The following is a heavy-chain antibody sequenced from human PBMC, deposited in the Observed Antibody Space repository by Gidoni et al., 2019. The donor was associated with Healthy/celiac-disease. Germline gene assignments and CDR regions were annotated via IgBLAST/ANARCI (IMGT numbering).Heavy chain of an antibody. V-gene: IGHV2-70*01. CDR2: IDWDDDK. D-gene: IGHD6-13*01. J-gene: IGHJ4*02. Sequence: QLTFRVSGPALVNPTQTLTLTCTFSGFPLTTSGMCVRWFRQPPGKALEWLALIDWDDDKYSSTSLKTRLTISKDTSKSQVVLTMTNMDPVDTATYYCARIWDSSSSGPFDYWGQGTLVTVSS. CDR1: GFPLTTSGMC. CDR3: ARIWDSSSSGPFDY.